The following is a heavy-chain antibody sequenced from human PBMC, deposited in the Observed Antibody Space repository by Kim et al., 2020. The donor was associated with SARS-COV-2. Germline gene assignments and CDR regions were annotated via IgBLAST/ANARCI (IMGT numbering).Heavy chain of an antibody. V-gene: IGHV3-15*01. J-gene: IGHJ5*02. Sequence: GGSLRLSCAASGFTFSNAWMSWVRQAPGKGLEWVGRIKSKTDGGTTDYAAPVKGRFTISRDDSKNTLYLQMNSLKTEDTAVYYCTTDVRSLLWFGELFDWFDPWGQGTLVTVSS. CDR2: IKSKTDGGTT. D-gene: IGHD3-10*01. CDR3: TTDVRSLLWFGELFDWFDP. CDR1: GFTFSNAW.